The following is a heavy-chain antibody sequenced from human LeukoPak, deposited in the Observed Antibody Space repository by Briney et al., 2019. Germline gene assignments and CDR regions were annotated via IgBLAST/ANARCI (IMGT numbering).Heavy chain of an antibody. V-gene: IGHV3-48*03. CDR3: AREGRRASGPYSNEPEAFDI. D-gene: IGHD3-10*01. J-gene: IGHJ3*02. Sequence: QSGGSLRLSCAASGFTFTTFEMHWVRQAPGKGPEWVAYISPDSSTIYYADSVKGRFSVSRDNAKNSLDLHMNSLGVEDTAVYYCAREGRRASGPYSNEPEAFDIWGQGTLVTVSA. CDR1: GFTFTTFE. CDR2: ISPDSSTI.